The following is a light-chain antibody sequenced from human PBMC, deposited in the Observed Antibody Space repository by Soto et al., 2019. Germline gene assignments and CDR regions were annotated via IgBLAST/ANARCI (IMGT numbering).Light chain of an antibody. J-gene: IGLJ3*02. Sequence: QSGLTQPASVSGSPGQSITISCTGTNSDVGSHNFVSWYQQYPGKAPKLLIYEASKRPSGLSNRFSGSKSGNTASLTISGLQAEDEADYYCCSLTNGATWVFGGGTKVTVL. CDR3: CSLTNGATWV. CDR1: NSDVGSHNF. CDR2: EAS. V-gene: IGLV2-23*01.